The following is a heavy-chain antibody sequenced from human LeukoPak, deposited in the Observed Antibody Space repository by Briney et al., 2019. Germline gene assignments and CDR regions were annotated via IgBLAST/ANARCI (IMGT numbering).Heavy chain of an antibody. CDR3: ARDAEGNSYGAFDY. CDR1: GGSISSYY. CDR2: IYTSGST. Sequence: SETLSLTCTVSGGSISSYYWSWIRQPPGKGLEWIGRIYTSGSTNYNPSLKSRVTISVDTSKNQFSLKLSSVTAADTAVYYCARDAEGNSYGAFDYWGQGTLVTVSS. V-gene: IGHV4-4*08. J-gene: IGHJ4*02. D-gene: IGHD5-18*01.